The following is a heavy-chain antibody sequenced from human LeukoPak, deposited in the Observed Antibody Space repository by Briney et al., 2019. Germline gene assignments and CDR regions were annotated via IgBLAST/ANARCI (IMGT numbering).Heavy chain of an antibody. Sequence: PSETLSLTCTVSGDPISSSSYDWGWFRQPPGKGLEWLGNIYYSGSTYYHPSLKSQLTISVDTTKNQFSLKLSSGTAAVTAVEYCARQRQETAMLMDGFQHWGQGTLVTVSS. CDR3: ARQRQETAMLMDGFQH. J-gene: IGHJ1*01. D-gene: IGHD5-18*01. CDR1: GDPISSSSYD. CDR2: IYYSGST. V-gene: IGHV4-39*07.